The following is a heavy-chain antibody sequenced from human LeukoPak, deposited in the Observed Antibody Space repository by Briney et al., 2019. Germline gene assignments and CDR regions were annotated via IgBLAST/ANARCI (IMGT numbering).Heavy chain of an antibody. CDR2: IRYDGSNK. V-gene: IGHV3-30*02. J-gene: IGHJ4*02. CDR1: GFTFSSYG. CDR3: AKDTEYYYYDSSGYPERGFDY. D-gene: IGHD3-22*01. Sequence: GGSLRLSCAASGFTFSSYGMHWVRQAPGKGLEWVAFIRYDGSNKYYADSVKGRFTISRDNSKNTLYLQMNSLRAEDTAVYYCAKDTEYYYYDSSGYPERGFDYWGQGTLVTVSS.